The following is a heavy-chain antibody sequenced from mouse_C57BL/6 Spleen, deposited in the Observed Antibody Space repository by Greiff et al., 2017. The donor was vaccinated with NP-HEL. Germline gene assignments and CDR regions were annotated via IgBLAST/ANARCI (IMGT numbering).Heavy chain of an antibody. CDR2: ISDGGSYT. J-gene: IGHJ3*01. Sequence: EVKLVESGGGLVKPGGSLKLSCAASGFTFSSHAMSWVRQTPEKRLEWVATISDGGSYTYYPDNVKGRFTISRDNAKNNLYLQMSHLKSEDTAMYYCAREENYYGSSLFAYWGQGTLVTVSA. V-gene: IGHV5-4*01. D-gene: IGHD1-1*01. CDR3: AREENYYGSSLFAY. CDR1: GFTFSSHA.